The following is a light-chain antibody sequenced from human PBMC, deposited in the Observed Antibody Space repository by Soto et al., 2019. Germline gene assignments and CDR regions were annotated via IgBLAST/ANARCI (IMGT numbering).Light chain of an antibody. V-gene: IGKV3-11*01. CDR1: QSVNSY. CDR3: QQRSNWPPIT. Sequence: EIVLTQSPATLSLSPGERATLSCRASQSVNSYLAWYQQKPGQAPRLLTYDASNRATGIPARFSGSWSGTDFTLTISSLDPEDFAVYYCQQRSNWPPITVGQGTRLEIK. CDR2: DAS. J-gene: IGKJ5*01.